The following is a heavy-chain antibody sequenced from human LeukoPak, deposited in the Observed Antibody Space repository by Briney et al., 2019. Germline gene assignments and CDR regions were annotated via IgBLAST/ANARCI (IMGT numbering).Heavy chain of an antibody. J-gene: IGHJ3*02. CDR1: GFTFSSYS. CDR3: ARVYSGSYWDAFDI. D-gene: IGHD1-26*01. Sequence: GGSLRLSCAASGFTFSSYSMNWVRQAPGKGLEWVSSISSSSSYIYYADSVKGRFTISRDNAKNSLYLQMNSLRAEDTAVYYCARVYSGSYWDAFDIWGQGTMVTVSS. V-gene: IGHV3-21*01. CDR2: ISSSSSYI.